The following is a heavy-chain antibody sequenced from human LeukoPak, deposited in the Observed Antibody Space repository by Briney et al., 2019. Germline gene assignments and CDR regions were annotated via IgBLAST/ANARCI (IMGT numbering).Heavy chain of an antibody. Sequence: XSVKVSCKASGYTFTSNYIHWVRQAPGQGLEWMGMIYPRDGSTSYAQKFQGRVTVTRDTSTSTVHMELSGLRSEDTAVYYCARDQEGFDYWGQGTLVTVSS. CDR2: IYPRDGST. V-gene: IGHV1-46*01. CDR1: GYTFTSNY. J-gene: IGHJ4*02. CDR3: ARDQEGFDY.